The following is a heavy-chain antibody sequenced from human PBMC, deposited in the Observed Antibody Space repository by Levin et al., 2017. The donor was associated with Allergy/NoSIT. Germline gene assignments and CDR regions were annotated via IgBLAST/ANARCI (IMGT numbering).Heavy chain of an antibody. Sequence: PGGSLRLSCTVSGVTVSSGSYYWSWIRQPPGKGLVWIGYIYYSGSTNYNPSLKSRVTISVDTSKNQFFLKLSSVTAADTAVYYCARGTYYYDSSGYFPPDYWGQGTLVTVSS. V-gene: IGHV4-61*01. J-gene: IGHJ4*02. CDR1: GVTVSSGSYY. CDR2: IYYSGST. CDR3: ARGTYYYDSSGYFPPDY. D-gene: IGHD3-22*01.